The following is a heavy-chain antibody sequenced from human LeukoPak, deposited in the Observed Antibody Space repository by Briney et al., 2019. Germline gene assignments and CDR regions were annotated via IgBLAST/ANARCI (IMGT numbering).Heavy chain of an antibody. Sequence: GGSLRLSCAASGFTFSSYWMSWVRQAPGKGLEWVANIKQDGSEKYYVDSVKGRFTISRDNAKNSLYLQMNSLRAEDTAVYYCARETRKTVTTTYDYWGQGTLVTVSS. D-gene: IGHD4-11*01. V-gene: IGHV3-7*01. CDR1: GFTFSSYW. CDR2: IKQDGSEK. J-gene: IGHJ4*02. CDR3: ARETRKTVTTTYDY.